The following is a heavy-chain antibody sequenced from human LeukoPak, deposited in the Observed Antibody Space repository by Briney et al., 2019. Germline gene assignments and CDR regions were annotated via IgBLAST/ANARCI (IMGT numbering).Heavy chain of an antibody. Sequence: GGSLRLSCAASGFTFSNYGMHWVRQAPGKGLEWVAVISYDGSNEYYADSVKGRFAISRDTSKNTLYLQMNGLRAEDTALYYCARKFLTGRLIDYWGQGTLVTVSS. J-gene: IGHJ4*02. D-gene: IGHD7-27*01. CDR2: ISYDGSNE. CDR3: ARKFLTGRLIDY. V-gene: IGHV3-30*03. CDR1: GFTFSNYG.